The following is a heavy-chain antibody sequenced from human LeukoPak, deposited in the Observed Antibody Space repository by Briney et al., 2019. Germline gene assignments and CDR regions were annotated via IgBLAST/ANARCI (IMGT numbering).Heavy chain of an antibody. CDR3: AREGVRVLDY. D-gene: IGHD2-2*01. V-gene: IGHV4-34*01. CDR2: INHSGST. Sequence: SETLSLTCAVYGGSFSGYYWSWIRQPPGKGLEWIGEINHSGSTNYNPSLKSRVTISVDTSKNQFPLKLSSVTAADTAVYYCAREGVRVLDYWGQGTLVTVSS. J-gene: IGHJ4*02. CDR1: GGSFSGYY.